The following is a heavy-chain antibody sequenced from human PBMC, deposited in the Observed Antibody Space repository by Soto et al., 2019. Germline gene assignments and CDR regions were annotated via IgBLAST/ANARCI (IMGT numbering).Heavy chain of an antibody. D-gene: IGHD6-13*01. CDR2: IKSKTDGGTT. J-gene: IGHJ6*02. CDR3: TTDASLDWQQLYYYYYGMDV. Sequence: GGSLRLSCAASGFTFSNAWMNWVRQAPGKGLEWVGRIKSKTDGGTTDYAAPVKGRFTISRDDSKNTLYLQMNSLKTEDTAVYYCTTDASLDWQQLYYYYYGMDVWGQGTTVTVSS. V-gene: IGHV3-15*07. CDR1: GFTFSNAW.